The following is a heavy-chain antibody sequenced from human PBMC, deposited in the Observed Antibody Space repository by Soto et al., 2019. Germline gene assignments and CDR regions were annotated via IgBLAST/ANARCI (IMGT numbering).Heavy chain of an antibody. D-gene: IGHD6-6*01. CDR1: GFTFSTYA. V-gene: IGHV3-23*01. CDR2: ISGTGGST. J-gene: IGHJ4*02. Sequence: EVQLLESGGGLVQPGGSLRLSCAASGFTFSTYAMSWVRQAPGKGLEWVSAISGTGGSTYYADSVKGRFTISRDNCKNTLYLQMNSLRAEDTAVYYCAKNWDTTSSSSSHWGQGILVTVSS. CDR3: AKNWDTTSSSSSH.